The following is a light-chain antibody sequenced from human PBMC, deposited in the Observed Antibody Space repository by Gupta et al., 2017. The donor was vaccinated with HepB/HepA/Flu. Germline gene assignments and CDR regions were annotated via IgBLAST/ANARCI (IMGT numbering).Light chain of an antibody. CDR1: QSVNKN. CDR3: QQLTDAHPLVT. CDR2: DAS. V-gene: IGKV3D-11*02. J-gene: IGKJ4*01. Sequence: EIVLTQSPATLSFSPGERATLSCRASQSVNKNLAWYQLKPGQAPRRLIYDASIRAKGIKAMCRGSGDGTDVNLTITTRELEDCAVYFCQQLTDAHPLVTFGRGTMVEIK.